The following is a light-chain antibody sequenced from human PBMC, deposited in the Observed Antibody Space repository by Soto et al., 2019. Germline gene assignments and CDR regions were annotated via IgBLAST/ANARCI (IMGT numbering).Light chain of an antibody. V-gene: IGLV2-8*01. CDR2: DVT. J-gene: IGLJ2*01. CDR1: SSDIGVYDY. Sequence: QSALTQPPSASGSPGQSVTISCTGTSSDIGVYDYVSWYQRHPGKAPKLVIYDVTKRPSGVPDRFSGSKSGNTASLTVSGLQAEDGADYFCGSYAGTKNFVVFGGGTKLTVL. CDR3: GSYAGTKNFVV.